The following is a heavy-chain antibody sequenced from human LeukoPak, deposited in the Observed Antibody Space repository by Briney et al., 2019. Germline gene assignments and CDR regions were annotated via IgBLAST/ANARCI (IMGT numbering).Heavy chain of an antibody. V-gene: IGHV1-2*02. CDR3: AREPPHYYDSSGYEFDY. CDR2: INPNSGGT. D-gene: IGHD3-22*01. CDR1: GYTFTGYY. J-gene: IGHJ4*02. Sequence: ASVKVSCKASGYTFTGYYMHWVRQAPGQGLEWMGWINPNSGGTDYAQKFQGRVAMTRDTSISTAYMEVSRLRSEDTAVYYCAREPPHYYDSSGYEFDYWGQGTLVTVSS.